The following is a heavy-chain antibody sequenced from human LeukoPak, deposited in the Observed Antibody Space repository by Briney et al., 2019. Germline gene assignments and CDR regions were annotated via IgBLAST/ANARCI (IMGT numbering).Heavy chain of an antibody. CDR2: ISASGGTT. CDR1: GFTFSSSA. Sequence: GGSLRLSCAASGFTFSSSAMSWVRQAPGKGLEWVSAISASGGTTYYADSVKGRFTISRDNPKNTLYLQMNSLRAEDTAVYYCANAPHRSSKVPWFDPWGQGTLVTVSS. V-gene: IGHV3-23*01. D-gene: IGHD6-13*01. J-gene: IGHJ5*02. CDR3: ANAPHRSSKVPWFDP.